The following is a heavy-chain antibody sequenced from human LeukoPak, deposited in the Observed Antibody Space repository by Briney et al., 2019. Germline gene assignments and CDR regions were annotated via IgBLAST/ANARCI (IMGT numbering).Heavy chain of an antibody. D-gene: IGHD3-22*01. J-gene: IGHJ4*02. Sequence: LSLTCTVSGGSISSYYWSWIRQAPGKGLEWVSYITNNGRKTYYADSVKGRFTISRDNAKYSLYLQINRLRDEDTAVYYCARASEDSRGHYQGFDSWGQGTLVTVSS. CDR1: GGSISSYY. CDR2: ITNNGRKT. V-gene: IGHV3-11*04. CDR3: ARASEDSRGHYQGFDS.